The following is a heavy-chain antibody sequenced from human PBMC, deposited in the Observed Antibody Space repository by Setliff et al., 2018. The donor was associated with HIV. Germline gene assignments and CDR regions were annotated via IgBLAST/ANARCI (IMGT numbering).Heavy chain of an antibody. CDR1: GGSFSDYS. D-gene: IGHD5-12*01. CDR3: AKSPGFSGYGGSG. Sequence: PSETLSLTCAVYGGSFSDYSWSWIRQPPGKGLEWIGEISYSGSTNYNPSLKSRVTISIDTSKNQFSLRLTSVTAADTAVYYCAKSPGFSGYGGSGWGQGTRVTVS. V-gene: IGHV4-34*01. CDR2: ISYSGST. J-gene: IGHJ4*02.